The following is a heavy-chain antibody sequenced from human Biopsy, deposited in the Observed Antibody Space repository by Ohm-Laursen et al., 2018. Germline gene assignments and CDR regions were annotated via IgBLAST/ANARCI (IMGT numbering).Heavy chain of an antibody. D-gene: IGHD1-26*01. Sequence: ASVKVSCNVSGYSLTELSMHWVRQAPGQGLEWMGGFAPENGRIVYSQKFQGRVTMTEDTSTSTAYMEVWRLRSDDTAVYFCARGEGSSWFDPWGHGTLVTVSS. CDR1: GYSLTELS. CDR2: FAPENGRI. J-gene: IGHJ5*02. CDR3: ARGEGSSWFDP. V-gene: IGHV1-24*01.